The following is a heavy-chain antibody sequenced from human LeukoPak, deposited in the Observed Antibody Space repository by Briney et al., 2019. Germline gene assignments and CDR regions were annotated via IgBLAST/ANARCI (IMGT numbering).Heavy chain of an antibody. D-gene: IGHD6-13*01. Sequence: SETLSLTCTVSGGSISSSSYSWGWIRQPPGKGLEWIGTIYYSGSTYYNPSLKSRVTISVDTSKNQFSLKLSSLTAADTAVYYCARHPSIAAAGYFDYWGQGTLVTVSS. CDR1: GGSISSSSYS. CDR3: ARHPSIAAAGYFDY. V-gene: IGHV4-39*01. CDR2: IYYSGST. J-gene: IGHJ4*02.